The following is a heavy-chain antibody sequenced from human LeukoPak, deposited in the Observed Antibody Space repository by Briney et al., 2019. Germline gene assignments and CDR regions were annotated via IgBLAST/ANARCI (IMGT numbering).Heavy chain of an antibody. D-gene: IGHD2-2*01. CDR2: ISGSGGST. CDR3: AKDQVPAAIWDWFDP. Sequence: SGGSLRLSCAASGFTFSSYAMSWVRQAPGKGLEWVSAISGSGGSTYYADSVKGRFTISRDNSKNTLYLQMNSLRAEDTAVYYCAKDQVPAAIWDWFDPWGQGTLVTVSS. J-gene: IGHJ5*02. V-gene: IGHV3-23*01. CDR1: GFTFSSYA.